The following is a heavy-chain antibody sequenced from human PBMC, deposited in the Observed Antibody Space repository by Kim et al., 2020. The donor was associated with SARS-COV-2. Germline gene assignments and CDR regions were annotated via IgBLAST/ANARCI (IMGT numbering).Heavy chain of an antibody. D-gene: IGHD3-22*01. J-gene: IGHJ4*02. CDR2: IRSKANNYAT. Sequence: GGSLRLSCAASGFNFSVSAMHWIRQASGKGLEWVGRIRSKANNYATAYAASVKGRFTISRDESRTTTYLQMNNLKIEDTAVYYCTRSNSGSGYWGQGILVTVSS. CDR3: TRSNSGSGY. V-gene: IGHV3-73*01. CDR1: GFNFSVSA.